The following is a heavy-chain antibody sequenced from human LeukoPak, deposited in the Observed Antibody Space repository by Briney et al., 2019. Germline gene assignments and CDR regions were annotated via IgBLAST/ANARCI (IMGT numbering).Heavy chain of an antibody. CDR3: ATDKDTAMFR. CDR2: FDPEDGET. V-gene: IGHV1-24*01. Sequence: GASVKVSCKVSGYTLTELSMRWVRQAPGKGLEWMGGFDPEDGETIYAQKFQGRVAMTEDTSTDTAYMELSSLRSEDTAVYYCATDKDTAMFRWGQGTLVTVSS. J-gene: IGHJ4*02. CDR1: GYTLTELS. D-gene: IGHD5-18*01.